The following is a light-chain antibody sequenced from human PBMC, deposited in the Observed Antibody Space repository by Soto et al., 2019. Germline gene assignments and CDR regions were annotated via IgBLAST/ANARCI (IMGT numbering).Light chain of an antibody. CDR2: GAS. CDR1: QSINSE. Sequence: EIVMTQSPATLSLSPGERAALSCRASQSINSELAWYQQKPVQPPRLLIYGASTRATGVPARFTGSESGSEFTLTISVLQSEDFAVYYCQQGHNWPLTFGQGTRLEI. CDR3: QQGHNWPLT. V-gene: IGKV3-15*01. J-gene: IGKJ2*01.